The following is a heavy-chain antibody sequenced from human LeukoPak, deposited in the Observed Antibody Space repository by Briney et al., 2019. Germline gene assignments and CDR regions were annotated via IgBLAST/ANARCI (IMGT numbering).Heavy chain of an antibody. D-gene: IGHD3-10*01. J-gene: IGHJ4*02. CDR2: INTDGSST. Sequence: GGSLRLSFAASGFTFSSYWMHWVRHAPGKALVWVSRINTDGSSTSYADSVKGRFTISRDNAKNTLYLQMNSLRAEDTAVYYCARDLGAREFRPGDLFDYWGQGTLVTVSS. V-gene: IGHV3-74*01. CDR3: ARDLGAREFRPGDLFDY. CDR1: GFTFSSYW.